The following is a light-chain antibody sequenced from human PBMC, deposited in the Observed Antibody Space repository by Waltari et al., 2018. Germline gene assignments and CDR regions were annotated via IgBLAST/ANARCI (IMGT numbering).Light chain of an antibody. CDR3: QTGGHGTWV. Sequence: QLVLTQSPSASASLGASVKLTCTLSSWHSTNIIAWHQQQPEKGTRYLMKVNSDGSHSKGDQIPDRFSGSSSGAEHYLTISSLQSEDEADYYCQTGGHGTWVFGGGTKLTVL. J-gene: IGLJ3*02. V-gene: IGLV4-69*01. CDR2: VNSDGSH. CDR1: SWHSTNI.